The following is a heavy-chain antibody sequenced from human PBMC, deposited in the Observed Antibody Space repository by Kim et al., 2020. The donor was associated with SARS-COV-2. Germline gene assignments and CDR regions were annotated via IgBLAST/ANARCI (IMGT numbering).Heavy chain of an antibody. J-gene: IGHJ2*01. CDR1: GFTFINYA. CDR2: ISGRGTTA. Sequence: GGSLRLSCAASGFTFINYAMTWVRQPPGKGLEWVSAISGRGTTAYYADSVKGRFTISRDNSENTLYLQMNSLRAEDTAVDYCAKDGGNYYDTTGSVYWYFDLCGRGALLTVSS. CDR3: AKDGGNYYDTTGSVYWYFDL. D-gene: IGHD3-22*01. V-gene: IGHV3-23*01.